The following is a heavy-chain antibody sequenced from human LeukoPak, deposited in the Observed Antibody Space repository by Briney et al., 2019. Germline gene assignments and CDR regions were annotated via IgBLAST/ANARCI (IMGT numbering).Heavy chain of an antibody. Sequence: SETLSLTCAVYGGSFSGYYWSWIRQPPGKGLEWIGEINHSGSTNYNSSLKSRVTISVDTSKNQFSLKLSSVTAADTAVYYCARTYDFWSGYYTGNYYYYMDVWGKGTTVTVSS. CDR3: ARTYDFWSGYYTGNYYYYMDV. CDR2: INHSGST. V-gene: IGHV4-34*01. J-gene: IGHJ6*03. CDR1: GGSFSGYY. D-gene: IGHD3-3*01.